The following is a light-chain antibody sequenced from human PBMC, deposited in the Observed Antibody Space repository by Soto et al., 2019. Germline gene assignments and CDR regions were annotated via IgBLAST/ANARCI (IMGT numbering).Light chain of an antibody. CDR3: GTWDYSLSAVV. CDR2: DTN. V-gene: IGLV1-51*01. Sequence: QAVVTQPPSVSAAPGQKITISCCGSNSNVGNNFVSWSQHLPGTAPKLLIYDTNKRPSGIPDRFSGSKSGTSATLGITGLLTGDEADYFCGTWDYSLSAVVFGGGPKLTVL. CDR1: NSNVGNNF. J-gene: IGLJ2*01.